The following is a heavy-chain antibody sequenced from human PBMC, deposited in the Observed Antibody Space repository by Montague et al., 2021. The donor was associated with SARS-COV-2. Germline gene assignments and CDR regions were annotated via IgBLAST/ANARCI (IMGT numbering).Heavy chain of an antibody. J-gene: IGHJ4*02. V-gene: IGHV4-4*02. D-gene: IGHD3-10*01. CDR2: IYNRGSN. Sequence: SETLSLTCAVSGGSISNSQWWSWVRQPPGKGLEWIGEIYNRGSNNYNPSLKSRVTISVDKYKNQFSLKRNSVTAADTAVYYCASRGAGWFGSNPERFDYWGQGTLVTVSS. CDR1: GGSISNSQW. CDR3: ASRGAGWFGSNPERFDY.